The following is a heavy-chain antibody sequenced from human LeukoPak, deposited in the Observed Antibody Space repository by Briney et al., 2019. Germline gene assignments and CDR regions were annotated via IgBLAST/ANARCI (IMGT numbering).Heavy chain of an antibody. CDR2: ISYDGSNK. CDR1: GFTFSGYP. CDR3: ARARVVRKQQLNYFDY. J-gene: IGHJ4*02. Sequence: PGGSLRLSCAASGFTFSGYPIHWVRQAPGKGLEWVAVISYDGSNKYYADSVKGRFTISRDNSKNTLYLQMNSLRAEDTAVYYCARARVVRKQQLNYFDYWGQGTLVTVSS. V-gene: IGHV3-30-3*01. D-gene: IGHD6-13*01.